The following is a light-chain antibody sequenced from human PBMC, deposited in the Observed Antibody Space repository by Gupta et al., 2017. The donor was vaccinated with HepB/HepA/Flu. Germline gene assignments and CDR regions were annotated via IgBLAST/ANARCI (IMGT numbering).Light chain of an antibody. Sequence: QSVLTQPPSVSEAPRQRVPISCSGSSSNIGNNAVNWYQQLPGKAPKLLIYYDDLLPSGVSDRFSGSKSGTSASLAISGLQSEDEADYYCAAWDDSLNGSVFGGGTKLTVL. CDR3: AAWDDSLNGSV. V-gene: IGLV1-36*01. J-gene: IGLJ3*02. CDR1: SSNIGNNA. CDR2: YDD.